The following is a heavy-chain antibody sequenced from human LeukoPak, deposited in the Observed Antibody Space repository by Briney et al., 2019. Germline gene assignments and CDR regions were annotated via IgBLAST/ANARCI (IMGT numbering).Heavy chain of an antibody. V-gene: IGHV3-23*01. J-gene: IGHJ4*02. CDR1: GFTLSNYA. D-gene: IGHD6-13*01. Sequence: GGSLRLSCAASGFTLSNYAMSWVRQAPGKGLEWLSIIVGSGAGTYYADSVKGRFTISRDNSKNTLYLQMNSLRAEDTAVYYCAKAEGTTWFNFDYWGQGTLVIVSS. CDR3: AKAEGTTWFNFDY. CDR2: IVGSGAGT.